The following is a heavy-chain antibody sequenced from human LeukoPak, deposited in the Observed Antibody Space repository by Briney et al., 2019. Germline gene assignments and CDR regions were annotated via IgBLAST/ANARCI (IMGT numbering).Heavy chain of an antibody. CDR3: ARGRYSSSWSFDY. J-gene: IGHJ4*02. V-gene: IGHV1-8*02. D-gene: IGHD6-13*01. CDR2: MNPNSGNT. Sequence: ASVKVSCKASGYTFTGYYMHWVRQAPGQGLEWMGWMNPNSGNTVYAQKFQGRVTMTRNTSISTAYMELSSLRSEDTAVYYCARGRYSSSWSFDYWGQGTLVTVSS. CDR1: GYTFTGYY.